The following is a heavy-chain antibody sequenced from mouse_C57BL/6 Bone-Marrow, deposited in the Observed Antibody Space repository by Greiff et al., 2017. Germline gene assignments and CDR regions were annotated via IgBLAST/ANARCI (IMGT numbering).Heavy chain of an antibody. Sequence: VQLQQSGTVLARPGASVKMSCKTSGYTFTSYWMHWVKQRPGQGLEWIGAIYPGNSDTSYNQTFKGKAKLTAVTSASTAYMELSSLTNEDSAVYYCTRSPRYSSYWYFDVWGTGTTVTVSS. V-gene: IGHV1-5*01. J-gene: IGHJ1*03. CDR3: TRSPRYSSYWYFDV. D-gene: IGHD2-5*01. CDR2: IYPGNSDT. CDR1: GYTFTSYW.